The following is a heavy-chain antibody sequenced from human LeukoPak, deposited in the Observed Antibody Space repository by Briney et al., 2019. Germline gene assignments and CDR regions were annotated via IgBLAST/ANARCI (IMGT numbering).Heavy chain of an antibody. CDR1: GFTFDDYG. J-gene: IGHJ5*02. Sequence: GGSLRLSCAASGFTFDDYGMSWVRQAPGKGLEWVSGINWNGGSAGYADSVKGRFTISRDNAKNSLYLQMNSLRAEDTALYYCAREDYDYVWGSYPSGGFDPWGQGTLVTVSS. D-gene: IGHD3-16*02. CDR2: INWNGGSA. V-gene: IGHV3-20*04. CDR3: AREDYDYVWGSYPSGGFDP.